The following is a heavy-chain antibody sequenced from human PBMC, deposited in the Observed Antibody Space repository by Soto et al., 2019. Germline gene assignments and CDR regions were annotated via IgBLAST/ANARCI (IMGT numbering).Heavy chain of an antibody. CDR3: ARVHCTTELCSGLYFYYALDV. J-gene: IGHJ6*02. CDR2: ISYDGSNK. Sequence: SLRLSCAASGFTFSSYAMHWVRQAPGKGLEWVAVISYDGSNKYYADSVKGRFTISRDNSKNTLYLQMNSLRAEDTAVYYCARVHCTTELCSGLYFYYALDVWGQGTTVTVSS. V-gene: IGHV3-30-3*01. D-gene: IGHD2-21*01. CDR1: GFTFSSYA.